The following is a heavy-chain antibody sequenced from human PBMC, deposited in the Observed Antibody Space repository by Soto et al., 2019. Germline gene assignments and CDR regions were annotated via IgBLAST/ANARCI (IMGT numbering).Heavy chain of an antibody. CDR2: INPSGGST. CDR1: GYTFTSYY. D-gene: IGHD6-13*01. J-gene: IGHJ6*03. Sequence: VASVKVSCKASGYTFTSYYMHWVRQAPGQGLEWMGIINPSGGSTSYAQKFQGRVTMTRDTSTSTVYMELSSLRSEDTAVYYCARDASSSWYYYYYYMDVWGKRTTVTVSS. CDR3: ARDASSSWYYYYYYMDV. V-gene: IGHV1-46*03.